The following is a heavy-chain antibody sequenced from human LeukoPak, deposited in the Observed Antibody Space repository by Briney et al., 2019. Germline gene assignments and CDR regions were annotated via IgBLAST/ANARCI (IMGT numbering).Heavy chain of an antibody. CDR2: INQDGSET. V-gene: IGHV3-7*01. Sequence: GGSLRLSCAVSGFSFVGYWMTWVRQAPGKGLEWVANINQDGSETYYVDSVKGRFTISRANPKNSLYLQMNSLRAGDTAVYYCARASYYYDSSGYYYRGFDYWGQGTLVTVSS. D-gene: IGHD3-22*01. CDR3: ARASYYYDSSGYYYRGFDY. CDR1: GFSFVGYW. J-gene: IGHJ4*02.